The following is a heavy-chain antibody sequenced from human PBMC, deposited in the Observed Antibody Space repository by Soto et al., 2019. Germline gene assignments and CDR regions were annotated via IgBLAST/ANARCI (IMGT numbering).Heavy chain of an antibody. Sequence: EVQLVASGGDLVPPGGSLRLSCAVSGLTFSTDEMNWVRQAPGKGLEWLAYISYTSTTIKYADSVKGRFAVSRDNAKKSLDLQMNNLRVEDTAIYYCVSEGGSLAFDSWGQGTLVTVSS. D-gene: IGHD1-1*01. J-gene: IGHJ4*02. V-gene: IGHV3-48*03. CDR3: VSEGGSLAFDS. CDR1: GLTFSTDE. CDR2: ISYTSTTI.